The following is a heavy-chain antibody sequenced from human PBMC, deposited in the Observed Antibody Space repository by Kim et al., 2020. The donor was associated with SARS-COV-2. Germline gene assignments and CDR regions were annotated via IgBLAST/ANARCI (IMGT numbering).Heavy chain of an antibody. D-gene: IGHD6-19*01. V-gene: IGHV1-18*04. Sequence: ASVKVSCKASGYTFTSYGISWVRQAPGQGLEWMGWISAYNDNTNYAQKLQGRVTMTTDTSTSTAYMELRSLRSDDTAVYYCARDGTRGSGSYYYYGMDVWGQGTTVTVSS. J-gene: IGHJ6*02. CDR1: GYTFTSYG. CDR3: ARDGTRGSGSYYYYGMDV. CDR2: ISAYNDNT.